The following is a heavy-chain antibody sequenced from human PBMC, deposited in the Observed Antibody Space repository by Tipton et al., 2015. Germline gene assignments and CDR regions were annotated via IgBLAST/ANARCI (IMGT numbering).Heavy chain of an antibody. CDR1: GYTFGNYW. Sequence: QSGAEVKKHGEALKISCKGSGYTFGNYWIGWVRQMPGKGLEWMGIMDPRDSDDDSDVRYSPSFQGQVTISADKSISTAYLQWSSLRASDTAMYFCARPLMSGLNYASDFWGQGTMVTVSS. CDR3: ARPLMSGLNYASDF. V-gene: IGHV5-51*01. CDR2: MDPRDSDDDSDV. J-gene: IGHJ3*01. D-gene: IGHD2-8*01.